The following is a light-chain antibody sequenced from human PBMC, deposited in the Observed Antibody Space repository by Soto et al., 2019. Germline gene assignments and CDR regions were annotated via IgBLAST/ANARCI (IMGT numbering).Light chain of an antibody. CDR3: QQSYSVPT. V-gene: IGKV1-39*01. CDR1: QRISTY. J-gene: IGKJ1*01. Sequence: QLTQSPSFLSATVGDRVTITCRASQRISTYLNWYQQKPGTAPKVLVYAASSLQSGVPSRFSGSGSGTEFSLTISSLQPEDFATYYCQQSYSVPTFGQGTKVDMK. CDR2: AAS.